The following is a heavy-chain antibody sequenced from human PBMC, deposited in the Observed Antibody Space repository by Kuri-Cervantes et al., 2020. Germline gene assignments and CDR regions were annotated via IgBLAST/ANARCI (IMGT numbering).Heavy chain of an antibody. CDR3: ARGPTVYYDILTGYSL. V-gene: IGHV1-69*06. CDR2: IIPIFGTA. Sequence: SVKVSCKASGGTFSSYAINWVRQAPGQGLEWMGGIIPIFGTANYAQKFQGRVTITADKSTSTAYMELSSLRSEDTAVYYCARGPTVYYDILTGYSLWGQGTLVTVSS. D-gene: IGHD3-9*01. CDR1: GGTFSSYA. J-gene: IGHJ4*02.